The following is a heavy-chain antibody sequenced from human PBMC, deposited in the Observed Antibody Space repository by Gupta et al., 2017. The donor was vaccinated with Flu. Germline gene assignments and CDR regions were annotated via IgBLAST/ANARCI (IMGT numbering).Heavy chain of an antibody. Sequence: QAPGKGLEWVSGVSWNSDKKGYADSVRGRFTISRDNAKNSLYLQMNSLRPEDTALYYCTKDRYSTSSGAYFDYWGQGTLVTVSS. CDR2: VSWNSDKK. CDR3: TKDRYSTSSGAYFDY. D-gene: IGHD6-6*01. J-gene: IGHJ4*02. V-gene: IGHV3-9*01.